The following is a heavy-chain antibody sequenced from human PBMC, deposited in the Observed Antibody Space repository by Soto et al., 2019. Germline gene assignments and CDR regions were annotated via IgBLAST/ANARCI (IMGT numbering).Heavy chain of an antibody. V-gene: IGHV1-18*01. CDR1: GYTFTSYG. CDR3: ARARSSSWKEPGDPDYYYYYGMDV. D-gene: IGHD6-13*01. CDR2: ISAYNGNT. Sequence: ASVKVSCKASGYTFTSYGISWVRQAPGQGLEWMGWISAYNGNTNYAQKLQGRVTMTTDTSTSTAYMELRSLRSDDTAVYYCARARSSSWKEPGDPDYYYYYGMDVWGQGTTVTVSS. J-gene: IGHJ6*02.